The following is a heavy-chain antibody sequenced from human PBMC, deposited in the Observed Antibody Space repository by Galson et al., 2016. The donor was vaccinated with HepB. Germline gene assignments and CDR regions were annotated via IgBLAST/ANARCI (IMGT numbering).Heavy chain of an antibody. J-gene: IGHJ6*02. Sequence: SLRLSCAASGFTFTRYWMHWVRQAPGKGLVWVSRINSDGSSTTYADSVKGRFTISRDNAKNTLDLQMNSLRAEDTALYYCVREDYGDDPIYYYYYGMDVWGQGTTATVSS. CDR2: INSDGSST. D-gene: IGHD4-17*01. V-gene: IGHV3-74*01. CDR1: GFTFTRYW. CDR3: VREDYGDDPIYYYYYGMDV.